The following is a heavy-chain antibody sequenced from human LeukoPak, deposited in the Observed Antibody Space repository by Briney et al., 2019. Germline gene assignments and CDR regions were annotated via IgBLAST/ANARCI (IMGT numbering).Heavy chain of an antibody. D-gene: IGHD6-13*01. CDR2: ISSSGSTI. Sequence: PGGSLRLSCAASGFTFSDYYMSWLRQAPGKGLEWVSHISSSGSTIYYADSVKGRFTISRDNAKNSLYLQMNSLRAEDTAVYYCARDLGSGYSSSWYEYNWFDPWGQGTLVTVSS. CDR1: GFTFSDYY. J-gene: IGHJ5*02. CDR3: ARDLGSGYSSSWYEYNWFDP. V-gene: IGHV3-11*04.